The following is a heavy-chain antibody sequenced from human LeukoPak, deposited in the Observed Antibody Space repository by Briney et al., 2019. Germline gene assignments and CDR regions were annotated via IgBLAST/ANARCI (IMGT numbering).Heavy chain of an antibody. Sequence: ASVRVSCKTSGCTFTNSGLNWVRQAPGQGLEWMGRISAYNGITNYAQKLQGRVTMTTDTSTSTAYMELRSLRSDDTAVYYCARGNCGGDCYAFDIWGQGTMVTVSS. D-gene: IGHD2-21*02. CDR1: GCTFTNSG. V-gene: IGHV1-18*01. CDR2: ISAYNGIT. J-gene: IGHJ3*02. CDR3: ARGNCGGDCYAFDI.